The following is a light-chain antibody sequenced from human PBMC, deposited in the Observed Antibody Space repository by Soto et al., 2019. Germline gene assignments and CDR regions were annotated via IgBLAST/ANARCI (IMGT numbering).Light chain of an antibody. Sequence: DIQLTQSPSSLSASVGDRVTITCRVSQGISSYLNWYRQKPGKIPNLLIYAASTLQAGVPSRFSGSGSGTDFTLTISSLQPEDVAAYYCQKYNSAPLTFGGGTKVDIK. J-gene: IGKJ4*01. CDR2: AAS. CDR3: QKYNSAPLT. V-gene: IGKV1-27*01. CDR1: QGISSY.